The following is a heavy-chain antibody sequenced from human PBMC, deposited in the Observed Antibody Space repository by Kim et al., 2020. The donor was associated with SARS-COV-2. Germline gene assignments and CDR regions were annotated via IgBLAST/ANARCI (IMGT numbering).Heavy chain of an antibody. Sequence: PSLKSGVTISVDTSKGQLSLKLSSGTAADTAVYYCARGIPLPAPGIDYWGKGTLVTVAS. V-gene: IGHV4-39*07. J-gene: IGHJ4*02. CDR3: ARGIPLPAPGIDY. D-gene: IGHD2-2*01.